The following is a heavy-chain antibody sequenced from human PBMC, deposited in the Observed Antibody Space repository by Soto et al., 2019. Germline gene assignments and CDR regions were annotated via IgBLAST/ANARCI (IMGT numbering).Heavy chain of an antibody. D-gene: IGHD5-12*01. V-gene: IGHV3-23*01. CDR3: AKVGYSGYDLARYYYYYYMDV. CDR2: ISGSGCST. CDR1: GFTFSSYA. J-gene: IGHJ6*03. Sequence: GGSLRLSCAASGFTFSSYAMSWVRQAPGKGLEWVSAISGSGCSTYYADSVKGRFTISRDNSKNTLYLQMNSLRAEDTAVYYCAKVGYSGYDLARYYYYYYMDVWGKGTTVTVSS.